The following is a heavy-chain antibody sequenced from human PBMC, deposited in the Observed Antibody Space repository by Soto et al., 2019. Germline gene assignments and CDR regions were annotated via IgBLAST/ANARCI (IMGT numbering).Heavy chain of an antibody. CDR3: ARDSSRLGAFDI. CDR1: GYTFTSYG. CDR2: ISGYNGNT. Sequence: QVQLVQSGAEVRKPGASVKVSCKASGYTFTSYGVSWVRQAPGEGLEWMGWISGYNGNTNYAQKFQGRVTMTIDTSTTTAYMELRSLRSDDTAVHYCARDSSRLGAFDIWGQGTMVTVSS. D-gene: IGHD6-6*01. J-gene: IGHJ3*02. V-gene: IGHV1-18*01.